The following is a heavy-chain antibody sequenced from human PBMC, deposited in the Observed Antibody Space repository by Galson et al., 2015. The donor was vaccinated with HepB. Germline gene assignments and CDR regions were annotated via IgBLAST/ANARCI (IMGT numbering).Heavy chain of an antibody. V-gene: IGHV3-30*18. CDR3: AKDASAAGIYYYYYYYMDV. Sequence: VRQAPGKGLEWVAVVSNDVSSEYYADSVKGRFTISRDNSRNTLYLQMNSLRAEDTAVYYCAKDASAAGIYYYYYYYMDVWGKGTTVTVSS. CDR2: VSNDVSSE. D-gene: IGHD2-21*01. J-gene: IGHJ6*03.